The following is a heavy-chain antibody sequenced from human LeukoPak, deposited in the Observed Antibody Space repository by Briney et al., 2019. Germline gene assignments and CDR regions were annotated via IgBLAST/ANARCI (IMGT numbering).Heavy chain of an antibody. D-gene: IGHD6-13*01. J-gene: IGHJ6*03. V-gene: IGHV3-21*01. CDR3: ARMRRAAGNYYYMDV. CDR2: ISSSSSYI. Sequence: GGSLRLSCAASGFTFSSYSMNWVRQAPGKGLEWVSSISSSSSYIYYADSVKGRFTISRDNAKNSLYLQMNSLRAEDTAVYYCARMRRAAGNYYYMDVWGKGTTVTISS. CDR1: GFTFSSYS.